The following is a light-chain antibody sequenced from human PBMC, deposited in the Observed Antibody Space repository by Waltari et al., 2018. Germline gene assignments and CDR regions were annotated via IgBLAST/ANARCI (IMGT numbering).Light chain of an antibody. CDR1: QSVSTIS. CDR2: GTS. CDR3: QQYDGIVVT. J-gene: IGKJ4*01. V-gene: IGKV3-20*01. Sequence: EIVLTQSPGTLSLSPGKRATPSCRASQSVSTISLTWYQQKPGQAPRLLIYGTSSRATGIPDRFSGSGSGTDFTLTISRLQPEDFAIYYCQQYDGIVVTFGGGTKVEI.